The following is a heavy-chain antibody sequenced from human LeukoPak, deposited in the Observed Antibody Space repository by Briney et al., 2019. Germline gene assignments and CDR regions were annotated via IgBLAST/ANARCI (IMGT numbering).Heavy chain of an antibody. CDR3: ARYPLYYYDSSGSGLGYFDY. J-gene: IGHJ4*02. Sequence: QPGGSLRLSCAASGFTVSSNYMSWVRQAPGKGLEWVSVIYSGGSTYYADSVKGRFTISRDNPKNTLYLQMNSLRAEDTAVYYCARYPLYYYDSSGSGLGYFDYWGQGTLVTVSS. CDR2: IYSGGST. D-gene: IGHD3-22*01. V-gene: IGHV3-53*01. CDR1: GFTVSSNY.